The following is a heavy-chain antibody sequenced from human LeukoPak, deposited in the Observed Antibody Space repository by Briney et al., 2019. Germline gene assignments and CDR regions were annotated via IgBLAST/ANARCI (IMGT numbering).Heavy chain of an antibody. CDR2: IIPIFGTA. CDR3: ARDLSQRVVVISAFDI. CDR1: GGTFSSYA. Sequence: ASVTVSCKASGGTFSSYAISWVRQAPGQGLEWMGGIIPIFGTANYAQKFQGRVTITADESTSTAYMELSSLRSEDTAVYYCARDLSQRVVVISAFDIWGQGTMVTVSS. J-gene: IGHJ3*02. V-gene: IGHV1-69*13. D-gene: IGHD3-22*01.